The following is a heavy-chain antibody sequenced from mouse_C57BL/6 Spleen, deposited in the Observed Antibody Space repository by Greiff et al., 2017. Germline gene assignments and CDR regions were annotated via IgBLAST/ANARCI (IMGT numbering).Heavy chain of an antibody. CDR2: IHPNSGST. D-gene: IGHD2-4*01. Sequence: QLQQPGAELVKPGASVKLSCKASGYTFTSYWMHWVKQRPGQGLEWIGMIHPNSGSTNYNEKFKSKATLTVDKSSSTAYMQLSSLTSEDSAVYYCARGGYYDYDKGPDYWGQGTTLTVSS. CDR1: GYTFTSYW. J-gene: IGHJ2*01. V-gene: IGHV1-64*01. CDR3: ARGGYYDYDKGPDY.